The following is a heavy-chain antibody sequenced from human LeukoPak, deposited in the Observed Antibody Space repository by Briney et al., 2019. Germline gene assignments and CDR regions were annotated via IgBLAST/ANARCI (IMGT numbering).Heavy chain of an antibody. D-gene: IGHD3-3*02. CDR3: ARLARVYYMDV. V-gene: IGHV1-69*05. J-gene: IGHJ6*03. CDR2: IIPIFGTA. CDR1: GYTFTGYY. Sequence: GASLKISCKASGYTFTGYYMHWVRQAPGQGLEWMGRIIPIFGTANYAQKFQGRVTITTDESTSTAYMELSSLRFEDTAVYYCARLARVYYMDVWGEGTTVTVSS.